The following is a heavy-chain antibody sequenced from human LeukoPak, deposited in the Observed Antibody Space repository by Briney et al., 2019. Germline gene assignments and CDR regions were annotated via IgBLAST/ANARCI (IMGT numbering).Heavy chain of an antibody. V-gene: IGHV3-66*02. CDR2: IYSGGST. CDR3: ATWLVATDAFDI. Sequence: PGGSLRLSCAASGFTVSSNYMGWVRQAPGKGLEWVSVIYSGGSTYYADSVEGRFTISRDNSKNTLYLQMNSLRAEDTAVYYCATWLVATDAFDIWGQGTMVTVSS. J-gene: IGHJ3*02. CDR1: GFTVSSNY. D-gene: IGHD6-19*01.